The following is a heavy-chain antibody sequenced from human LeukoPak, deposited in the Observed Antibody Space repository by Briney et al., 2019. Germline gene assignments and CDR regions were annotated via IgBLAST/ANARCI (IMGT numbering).Heavy chain of an antibody. J-gene: IGHJ5*02. D-gene: IGHD3-9*01. V-gene: IGHV4-34*01. Sequence: SETLFLTCAVYGGSFSGYYWSRIRQPPGKGLEWIAEINHSGSTNYNPSLKSRVTISVDTSKNQFSLKLSSVTAADTAVYYCARGLRFPRFLTLRNWFDPWGQGTLVTASS. CDR3: ARGLRFPRFLTLRNWFDP. CDR2: INHSGST. CDR1: GGSFSGYY.